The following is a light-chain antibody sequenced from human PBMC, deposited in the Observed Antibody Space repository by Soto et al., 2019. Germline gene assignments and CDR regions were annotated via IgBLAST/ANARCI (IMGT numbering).Light chain of an antibody. CDR1: SSNIGAGYD. CDR2: GNS. CDR3: QSYDSTLSVYV. J-gene: IGLJ1*01. Sequence: QSVLTQPPSVSGAPGQRVTISCTGSSSNIGAGYDVHWYQQLPGTAPKLLIYGNSNRPSGVPDRFSGSKSGTSASLAITGLKAEDEADYYCQSYDSTLSVYVFGTGTNLTVL. V-gene: IGLV1-40*01.